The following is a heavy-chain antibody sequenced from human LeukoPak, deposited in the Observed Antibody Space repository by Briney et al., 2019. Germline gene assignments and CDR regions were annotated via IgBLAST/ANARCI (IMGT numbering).Heavy chain of an antibody. CDR3: AKSPQLVRGAYFDY. Sequence: GGSLRLSCAASGFTFSSYWMSWVRQAPGKGLEWVANIKQDGSEKYYVDSVKGRFTISRDNSKNTLYLQMNSLRAEDTAVYYCAKSPQLVRGAYFDYWGQGTLVTVSS. D-gene: IGHD6-13*01. V-gene: IGHV3-7*03. CDR1: GFTFSSYW. CDR2: IKQDGSEK. J-gene: IGHJ4*02.